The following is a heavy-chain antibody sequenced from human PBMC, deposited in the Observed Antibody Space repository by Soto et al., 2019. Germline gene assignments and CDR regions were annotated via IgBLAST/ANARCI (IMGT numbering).Heavy chain of an antibody. CDR3: ARDPPPPDY. V-gene: IGHV1-18*01. CDR1: GYTFASYA. Sequence: QVQLVQSGAEVKKPGASVKVSCKASGYTFASYASSWMRQAPGQGLEWMGGISAYNGKTNYAQQLQGRVTMTTDTSPSTAYMELRSLRSDDTAVYYCARDPPPPDYWGQGTLVPASS. CDR2: ISAYNGKT. J-gene: IGHJ4*02.